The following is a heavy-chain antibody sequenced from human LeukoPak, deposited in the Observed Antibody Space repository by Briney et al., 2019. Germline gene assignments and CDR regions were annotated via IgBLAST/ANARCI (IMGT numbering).Heavy chain of an antibody. V-gene: IGHV3-74*01. D-gene: IGHD3-22*01. CDR3: AKDSYYYDSSGYYTYYFDY. CDR1: GFTFSGYW. CDR2: IKGDGSST. J-gene: IGHJ4*02. Sequence: GGSLRLSCVASGFTFSGYWMHWVRQAPGKGLEWVSRIKGDGSSTSYADSVKGRFTISRDNAKNTLYLQMNSLRAEDTAVYYCAKDSYYYDSSGYYTYYFDYWGQGTLVTVSS.